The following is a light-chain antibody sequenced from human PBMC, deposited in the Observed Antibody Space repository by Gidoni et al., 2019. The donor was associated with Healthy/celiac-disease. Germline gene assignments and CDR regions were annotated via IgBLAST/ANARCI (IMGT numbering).Light chain of an antibody. Sequence: DIVLTQSPGTLSLSPGERATLSCRASQSVSTSYFTWYQQKPGQAPRLLIDGASSRATGIPDRCSGSGSGTDFTLTISRLEPEDVAVYYCQQYGSSPWTFGQGTKVEIK. CDR2: GAS. CDR1: QSVSTSY. CDR3: QQYGSSPWT. V-gene: IGKV3-20*01. J-gene: IGKJ1*01.